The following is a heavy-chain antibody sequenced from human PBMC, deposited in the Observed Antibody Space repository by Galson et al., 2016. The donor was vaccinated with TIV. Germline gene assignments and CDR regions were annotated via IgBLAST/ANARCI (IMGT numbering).Heavy chain of an antibody. Sequence: SLRLSCAASGFTFSSYAMSWVRRTPGKGLEWVSTFSGSPATTYYADSVKGRFTISRDNSKNTLYLQMNSLRAEDTAQYYWAKGTLATCSGVWCYYFDSWGQGTLVTVSS. CDR3: AKGTLATCSGVWCYYFDS. CDR1: GFTFSSYA. D-gene: IGHD2-15*01. CDR2: FSGSPATT. V-gene: IGHV3-23*01. J-gene: IGHJ4*02.